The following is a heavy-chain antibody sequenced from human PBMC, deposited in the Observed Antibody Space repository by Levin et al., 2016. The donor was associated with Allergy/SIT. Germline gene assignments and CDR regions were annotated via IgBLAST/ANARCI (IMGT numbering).Heavy chain of an antibody. D-gene: IGHD4-11*01. CDR3: ARDGSVSEYYYYYMDV. V-gene: IGHV4-30-2*01. J-gene: IGHJ6*03. CDR2: IYHSGST. Sequence: WIRQPPGKGLEWIGYIYHSGSTNYNPSLKSRVTISVDKSKNQFSLKLSSVTAADTAVYYCARDGSVSEYYYYYMDVWGKGTTVTVSS.